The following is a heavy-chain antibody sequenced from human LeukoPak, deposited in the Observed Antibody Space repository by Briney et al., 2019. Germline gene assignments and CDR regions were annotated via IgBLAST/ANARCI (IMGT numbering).Heavy chain of an antibody. CDR1: GGSISSGNYH. J-gene: IGHJ6*03. Sequence: SSETLSLTCTVSGGSISSGNYHWSWIRQPPGKGLEWIGYIYYSGNTYYNPSIKSRVTISVDTSKNQFSLKLRSLTAADTAVYYCARDREAYGSGLHYYYYMDVWGKGTTVTVSS. V-gene: IGHV4-30-4*08. D-gene: IGHD3-10*01. CDR3: ARDREAYGSGLHYYYYMDV. CDR2: IYYSGNT.